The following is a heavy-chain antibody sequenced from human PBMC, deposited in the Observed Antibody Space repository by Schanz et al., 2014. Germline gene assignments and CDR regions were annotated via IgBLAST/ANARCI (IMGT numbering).Heavy chain of an antibody. V-gene: IGHV3-64D*06. CDR1: GFTFSTFA. J-gene: IGHJ2*01. CDR3: GRAGTGMAGWYFEL. D-gene: IGHD5-18*01. CDR2: ISNNGDST. Sequence: EVQLVESGGDLVQPGGSLRLSCSASGFTFSTFAMHWVRQAPGKGLEYISAISNNGDSTYYADSVKGRFTISRDNSKSTLVLQMSSLRVDDMTVYYCGRAGTGMAGWYFELWGRGTLVTVSS.